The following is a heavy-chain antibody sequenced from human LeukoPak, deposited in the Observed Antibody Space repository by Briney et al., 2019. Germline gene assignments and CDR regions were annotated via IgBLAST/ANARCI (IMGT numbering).Heavy chain of an antibody. CDR1: GFTFSSYS. V-gene: IGHV3-21*01. CDR3: ARVNDFWSGYWKYYFDY. J-gene: IGHJ4*02. D-gene: IGHD3-3*01. CDR2: ISSSSSTI. Sequence: GGSLRLSCAASGFTFSSYSMSWVRQAPGKGLDWVSSISSSSSTIYYADSVKGRFTISRDNAKNSLYLQMNSLRAEDTAVYYCARVNDFWSGYWKYYFDYWGQGTLVTVSS.